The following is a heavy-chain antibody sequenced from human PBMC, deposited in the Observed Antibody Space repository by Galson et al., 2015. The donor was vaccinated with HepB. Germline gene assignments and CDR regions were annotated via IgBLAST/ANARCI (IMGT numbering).Heavy chain of an antibody. V-gene: IGHV2-70*04. D-gene: IGHD6-19*01. CDR1: GFSFSTSGVG. J-gene: IGHJ4*02. CDR2: IDWDDDK. Sequence: PALVKPTQPLTLTCTFSGFSFSTSGVGVGWIRPPPGKALEWLARIDWDDDKFYSTSLKTRLTISKDTSKNQVVLTMTNMDPVDTATYYCARENSSGWYSEGYYFDYWGQGTLVTVSS. CDR3: ARENSSGWYSEGYYFDY.